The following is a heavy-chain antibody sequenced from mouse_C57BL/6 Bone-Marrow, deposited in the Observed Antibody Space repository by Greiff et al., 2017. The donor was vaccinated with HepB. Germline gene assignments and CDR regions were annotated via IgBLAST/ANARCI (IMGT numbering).Heavy chain of an antibody. Sequence: VHVKQSGTVLARPGASVKMSCKTSGYTFTSYWMHWVKQRPGQGLEWIGAIYPGNSDTSYNQKLKGKAKLTAVTSASTAYMELSSLTNEDSAVYYCTRLDYYGSSYDYWGQGTTLTVSS. V-gene: IGHV1-5*01. J-gene: IGHJ2*01. D-gene: IGHD1-1*01. CDR3: TRLDYYGSSYDY. CDR2: IYPGNSDT. CDR1: GYTFTSYW.